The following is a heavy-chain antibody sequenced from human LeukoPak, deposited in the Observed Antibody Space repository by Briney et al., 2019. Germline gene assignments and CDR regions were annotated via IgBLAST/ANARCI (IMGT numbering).Heavy chain of an antibody. CDR1: GDTVSRTNIA. D-gene: IGHD5-24*01. CDR3: ARGIGWPHFDY. J-gene: IGHJ4*02. Sequence: SQTLSLTCAISGDTVSRTNIAWNWIRQSPSRGLEWLGRTYYRSKWIYDYAASVQSRIIINPDTSENQFSLQLNSVTPDDTAVYYCARGIGWPHFDYWGQGILVTVSS. V-gene: IGHV6-1*01. CDR2: TYYRSKWIY.